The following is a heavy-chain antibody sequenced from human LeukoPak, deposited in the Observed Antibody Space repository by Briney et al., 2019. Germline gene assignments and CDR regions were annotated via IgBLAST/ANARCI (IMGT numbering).Heavy chain of an antibody. CDR2: IRSKAYGGTT. CDR3: TRGPNNWNDVGGAYYFDY. CDR1: GFTFGDYA. D-gene: IGHD1-20*01. J-gene: IGHJ4*02. Sequence: GGSLRLSCTTSGFTFGDYAMSWFRQAPGKGLEWVGFIRSKAYGGTTEYAASVRGRFTISRDDSKSIAYLEMNSLKTEDTAVYHCTRGPNNWNDVGGAYYFDYWGQGIPVTVSS. V-gene: IGHV3-49*03.